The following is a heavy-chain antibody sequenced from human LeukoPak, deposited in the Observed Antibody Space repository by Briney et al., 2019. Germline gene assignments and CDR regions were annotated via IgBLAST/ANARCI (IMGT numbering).Heavy chain of an antibody. Sequence: ASVKVSCKASGYTFTGYYMHWVRQAPGQGLEWMGWINPNSGGTNYAQKFQGRVTMTRDTSISTAYMELSRLRSDDTAVYYCATSHGSGSPVDYWGQGTQVTVSS. D-gene: IGHD1-26*01. J-gene: IGHJ4*02. CDR3: ATSHGSGSPVDY. CDR2: INPNSGGT. V-gene: IGHV1-2*02. CDR1: GYTFTGYY.